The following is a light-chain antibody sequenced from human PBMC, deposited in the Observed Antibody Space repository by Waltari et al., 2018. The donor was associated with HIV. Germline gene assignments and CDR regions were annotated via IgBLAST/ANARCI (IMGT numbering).Light chain of an antibody. CDR3: QSADSTGSYPDV. CDR1: ALPKQY. J-gene: IGLJ1*01. V-gene: IGLV3-25*03. Sequence: SYELTQPPSVSVSPGQTPRITCSGDALPKQYAYWYQQKPGQAPFLGIYKDNERPSGIPERFSGSSSGTTVTLTISGVHTEDEADYYCQSADSTGSYPDVFGTGTKVTVL. CDR2: KDN.